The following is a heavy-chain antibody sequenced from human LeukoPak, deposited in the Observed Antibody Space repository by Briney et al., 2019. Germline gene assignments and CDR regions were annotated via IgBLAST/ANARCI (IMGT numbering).Heavy chain of an antibody. D-gene: IGHD3-10*02. V-gene: IGHV1-46*01. J-gene: IGHJ4*02. CDR2: INPSGGST. Sequence: ASVKVSCKASGYTFTTYYVHWVRQAPGQGLEWMGIINPSGGSTTYAQKFQGRVTMTRDTSLSTVYMGLSSLRSEDTAVYFCARGGITMFYDCWGQGTLVTVSS. CDR3: ARGGITMFYDC. CDR1: GYTFTTYY.